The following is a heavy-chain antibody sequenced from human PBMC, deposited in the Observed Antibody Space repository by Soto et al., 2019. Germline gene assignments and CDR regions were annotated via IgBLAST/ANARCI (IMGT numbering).Heavy chain of an antibody. V-gene: IGHV4-39*01. CDR2: IYYSGST. CDR3: ARPHYGGWFDP. CDR1: GGSISSSSYY. D-gene: IGHD4-17*01. Sequence: PSETLSLTCTVSGGSISSSSYYWGWIRQPPGKGLEWIGSIYYSGSTYYNPSLKSRVTISVDTSKNQFSLKLCSVTAADTAVYYCARPHYGGWFDPWGQGTLVTVSS. J-gene: IGHJ5*02.